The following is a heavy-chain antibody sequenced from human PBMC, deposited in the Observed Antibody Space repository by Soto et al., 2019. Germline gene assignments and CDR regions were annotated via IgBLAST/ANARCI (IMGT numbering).Heavy chain of an antibody. CDR3: ATWGIAVAGTRSDY. V-gene: IGHV4-61*03. Sequence: PSETLSLTCTVSGGSVSSGSYYWSWIRQPPGKGLEWIGNISYSGSTNYNPSLKSRVTISVDTSKNHFSLKLSSVTAADTAVYYCATWGIAVAGTRSDYWGPGTLVTSPQ. J-gene: IGHJ4*02. CDR2: ISYSGST. CDR1: GGSVSSGSYY. D-gene: IGHD6-19*01.